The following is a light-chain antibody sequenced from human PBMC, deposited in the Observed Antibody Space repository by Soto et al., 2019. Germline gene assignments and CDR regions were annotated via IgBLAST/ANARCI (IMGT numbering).Light chain of an antibody. CDR1: QSVSSSS. J-gene: IGKJ2*01. CDR2: GAS. CDR3: QHYGSSTMYT. V-gene: IGKV3-20*01. Sequence: EFVLTQSPGTLSLSPGERATLSCRASQSVSSSSLGWYQQKFGQAPRLLIYGASSRATGIPDRFSGSGSGTDFTLTIDRLEPEYVAVYYCQHYGSSTMYTFGQGTKLEI.